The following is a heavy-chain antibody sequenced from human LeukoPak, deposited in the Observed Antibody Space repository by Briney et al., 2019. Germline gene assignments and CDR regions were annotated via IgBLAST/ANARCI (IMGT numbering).Heavy chain of an antibody. J-gene: IGHJ4*02. CDR3: AKTTDAALTAGDY. CDR1: GGTFSSYA. D-gene: IGHD1-14*01. Sequence: PLASVKVSCKASGGTFSSYAISWVRQAPGQGLEWMGGIIPIFGTANYAQKFQGRVTITADESTSTAYMELSSLRSEDTAVYYCAKTTDAALTAGDYWGQGTLVTVSS. V-gene: IGHV1-69*13. CDR2: IIPIFGTA.